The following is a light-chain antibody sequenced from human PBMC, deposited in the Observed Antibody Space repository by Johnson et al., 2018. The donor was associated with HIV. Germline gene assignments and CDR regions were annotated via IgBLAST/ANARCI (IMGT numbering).Light chain of an antibody. V-gene: IGLV1-51*02. CDR2: ENN. CDR1: SFNIGNHY. CDR3: ETWDSSLSGV. J-gene: IGLJ1*01. Sequence: QLVLTQPPSVSAAPGQKVTISCYGSSFNIGNHYVSWYQELPGTALKLLIYENNKRPSGIPDRFSGSKSGTSATLGITGLQTGDEADYYCETWDSSLSGVFGTGTKVTVL.